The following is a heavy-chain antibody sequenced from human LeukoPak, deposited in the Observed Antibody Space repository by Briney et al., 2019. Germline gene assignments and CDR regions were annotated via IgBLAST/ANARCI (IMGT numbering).Heavy chain of an antibody. J-gene: IGHJ4*02. CDR3: ARRGYYYDSSGYYYSEPHFDY. CDR1: GGSFSGYY. V-gene: IGHV4-34*01. Sequence: SETLSLTCAVYGGSFSGYYWSWIRQPPGKGLEWIGEINHSGSTNYNPSLKSRVTISVDTSKNQFSLKLSSVTAADTAVYYCARRGYYYDSSGYYYSEPHFDYWGQGTLVTVSS. CDR2: INHSGST. D-gene: IGHD3-22*01.